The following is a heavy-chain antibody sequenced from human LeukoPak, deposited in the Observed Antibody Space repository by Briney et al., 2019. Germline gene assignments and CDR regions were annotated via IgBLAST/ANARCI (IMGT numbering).Heavy chain of an antibody. CDR2: ISSSSSYI. J-gene: IGHJ6*02. Sequence: KTGGSLRLSCAASGFTFSSYSMNWVRQAPGKGLEWVSSISSSSSYIYYADSVKGRFTISRDNAKNSLYLQMNSLRAEDTAVYYCARDNFIGYCSGGSCPNYYGMDVWGQGTTVTVSS. D-gene: IGHD2-15*01. V-gene: IGHV3-21*01. CDR1: GFTFSSYS. CDR3: ARDNFIGYCSGGSCPNYYGMDV.